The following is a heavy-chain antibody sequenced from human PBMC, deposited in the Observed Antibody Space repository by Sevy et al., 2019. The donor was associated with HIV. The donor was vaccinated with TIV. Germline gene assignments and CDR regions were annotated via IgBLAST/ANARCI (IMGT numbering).Heavy chain of an antibody. CDR1: GDSFSSYF. Sequence: SETLSLTCTVSGDSFSSYFWAWIRQPAGKGLEWIGRINTSGSTNYNPSLKSRFTMSVDTSKSQFSLKVTSLTAADTAIYFCARSNWVTATSGFSKSYYFDYWGQGSLVTVSS. CDR3: ARSNWVTATSGFSKSYYFDY. J-gene: IGHJ4*02. CDR2: INTSGST. D-gene: IGHD7-27*01. V-gene: IGHV4-4*07.